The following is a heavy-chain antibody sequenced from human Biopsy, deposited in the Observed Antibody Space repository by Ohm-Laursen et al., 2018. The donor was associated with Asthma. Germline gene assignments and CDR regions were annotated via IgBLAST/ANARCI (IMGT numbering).Heavy chain of an antibody. CDR1: GFSFSNFA. V-gene: IGHV3-30*01. J-gene: IGHJ3*02. Sequence: SLRLTCTASGFSFSNFAIHWVRQAPGKGLEWVGVISKDASTQDYADSVKGRFTMARDNSKNTLDLQMNSLREEDTAVYYCVRDGTDDAFDIWGQGTVVSVSS. D-gene: IGHD1-1*01. CDR2: ISKDASTQ. CDR3: VRDGTDDAFDI.